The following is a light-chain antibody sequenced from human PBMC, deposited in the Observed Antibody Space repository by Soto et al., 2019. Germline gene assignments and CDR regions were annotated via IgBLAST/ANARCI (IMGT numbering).Light chain of an antibody. CDR2: NAS. V-gene: IGKV1-39*01. CDR1: QSISSY. Sequence: DIQMTQSPSSLSASVGDRVTITCRASQSISSYLNWYQQKPGKAPKLLIYNASTLKSGVPSRFSGSGFGTEFTLTISSLQPEDFATFYCQQTDSLPLTFGQGTRLEIK. J-gene: IGKJ5*01. CDR3: QQTDSLPLT.